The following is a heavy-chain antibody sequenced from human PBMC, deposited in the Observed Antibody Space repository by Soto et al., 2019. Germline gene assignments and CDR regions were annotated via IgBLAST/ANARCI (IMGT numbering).Heavy chain of an antibody. CDR3: VRDTMRASAAASLGY. Sequence: EVQLVESGGNLVQPGGSLRLSCAASGFTFSTYEFSWVRQAPGRGLEWISYISVSGNIIKYADSVKGRFTISRDNAENSLHLHMSSLRVDDTALYFCVRDTMRASAAASLGYWGQGTQVIVSS. CDR1: GFTFSTYE. V-gene: IGHV3-48*03. D-gene: IGHD6-13*01. J-gene: IGHJ4*02. CDR2: ISVSGNII.